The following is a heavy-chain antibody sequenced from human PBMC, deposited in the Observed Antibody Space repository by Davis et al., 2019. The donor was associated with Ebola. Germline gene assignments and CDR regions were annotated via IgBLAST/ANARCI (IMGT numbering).Heavy chain of an antibody. J-gene: IGHJ4*02. CDR1: GLTFSGYS. CDR2: ISSRSNYI. CDR3: ARDVHGILDY. Sequence: GESLKISCAASGLTFSGYSVNWVRQAPGKGLEWVSSISSRSNYIYYADSLKGRFTISRDNAKNSLYLQLNSLKVEDTALYYCARDVHGILDYWGQGTPVAVSS. V-gene: IGHV3-21*04. D-gene: IGHD3-3*02.